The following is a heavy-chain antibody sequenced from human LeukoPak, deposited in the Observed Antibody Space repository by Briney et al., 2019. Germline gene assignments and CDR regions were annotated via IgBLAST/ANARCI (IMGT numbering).Heavy chain of an antibody. V-gene: IGHV1-18*01. CDR2: ISAYNGNT. D-gene: IGHD3-3*01. CDR1: GYTFTSYG. CDR3: ARDTRFLEFDAFDI. Sequence: ASVKVSCKASGYTFTSYGISWVRQAPGQGLEWMGWISAYNGNTNYAQKLQGRVTMTTDTSTSTAYMELRSLRSDDTAVYYCARDTRFLEFDAFDIWGQGTMVTVSS. J-gene: IGHJ3*02.